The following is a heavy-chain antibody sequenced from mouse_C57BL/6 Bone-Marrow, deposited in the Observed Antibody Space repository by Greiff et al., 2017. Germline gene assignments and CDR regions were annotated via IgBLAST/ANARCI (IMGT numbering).Heavy chain of an antibody. CDR1: GFSLTRHG. V-gene: IGHV2-4*01. Sequence: QVSPQQSGTGPVQPSQSLSITCPVSGFSLTRHGIHWVRPPPGKGREWLGVIWSGGSTDYNAALISRQSISKDNSKSQVFFKMNSLQADDTAIYDCAKNGSPWYFDFWGTGTTVTGSS. CDR3: AKNGSPWYFDF. CDR2: IWSGGST. D-gene: IGHD1-1*01. J-gene: IGHJ1*03.